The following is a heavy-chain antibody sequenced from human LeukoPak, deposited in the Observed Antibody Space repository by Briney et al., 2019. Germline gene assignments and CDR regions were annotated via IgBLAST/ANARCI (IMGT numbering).Heavy chain of an antibody. Sequence: SETLSLTCAVYGGSFNGYYWSWIRQPPGKGLEWIGEINHSGSTSYNPSLKSRVTMSVDMARSQFSLKLKSVTAADTAVYYCARGPPPGSGWYGNWFDPWGPGILVTVSS. CDR1: GGSFNGYY. CDR2: INHSGST. CDR3: ARGPPPGSGWYGNWFDP. J-gene: IGHJ5*02. V-gene: IGHV4-34*01. D-gene: IGHD6-19*01.